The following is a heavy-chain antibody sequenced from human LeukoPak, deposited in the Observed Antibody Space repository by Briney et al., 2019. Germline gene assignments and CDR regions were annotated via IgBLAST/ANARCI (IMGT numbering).Heavy chain of an antibody. CDR3: AKNGVLWFGELGPDY. J-gene: IGHJ4*02. CDR1: GLTFSSYS. D-gene: IGHD3-10*01. Sequence: GGSLRLSCVASGLTFSSYSMNWVRRAPGKGLEWVSYISSSGSTIYYADSVKGRLTISRDNSKNTLYLQMNSLRAEDTAVYYCAKNGVLWFGELGPDYWGQGTLVTVSS. V-gene: IGHV3-48*01. CDR2: ISSSGSTI.